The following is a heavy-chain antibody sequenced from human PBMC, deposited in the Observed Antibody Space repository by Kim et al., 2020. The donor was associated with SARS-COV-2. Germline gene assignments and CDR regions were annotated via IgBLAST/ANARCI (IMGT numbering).Heavy chain of an antibody. CDR2: ISSSSSYT. D-gene: IGHD3-10*01. V-gene: IGHV3-11*05. Sequence: GGSLRLSCAASGFTFSDYYMSWIRQAPGKGLEWVSYISSSSSYTNYADSVKGRFTISRDNAKNSLYLQMNSLRAEDTAVYYCARDLGWGDGYLDYWGQGTLVTVSS. J-gene: IGHJ4*02. CDR1: GFTFSDYY. CDR3: ARDLGWGDGYLDY.